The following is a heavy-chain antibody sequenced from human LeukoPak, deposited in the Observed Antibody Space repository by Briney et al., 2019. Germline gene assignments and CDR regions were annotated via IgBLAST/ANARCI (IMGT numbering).Heavy chain of an antibody. J-gene: IGHJ6*02. V-gene: IGHV4-34*01. Sequence: PSETLSLTCAVYGGSFSGYYWSWIRQPPGKGLEWIGEINHSGSTNYNPSLKSRVTISVDTSKNQFSLKLSSVTAADTDVYYCARPVPVGAYGMDVWGQGTTVTVSS. D-gene: IGHD1-26*01. CDR2: INHSGST. CDR1: GGSFSGYY. CDR3: ARPVPVGAYGMDV.